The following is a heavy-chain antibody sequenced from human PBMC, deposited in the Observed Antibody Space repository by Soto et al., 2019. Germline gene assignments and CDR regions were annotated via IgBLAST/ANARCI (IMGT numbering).Heavy chain of an antibody. Sequence: ASVKVSCKASGYTLTGYYMHWVRQAPGQGLEWMGWINPNSGGTNYAQKFQGWVTMTRDTSISTAYMELSRLRSDDTAVYYCARVSGYDLLAFDIWGQGTMVTVSS. CDR3: ARVSGYDLLAFDI. D-gene: IGHD5-12*01. CDR2: INPNSGGT. CDR1: GYTLTGYY. V-gene: IGHV1-2*04. J-gene: IGHJ3*02.